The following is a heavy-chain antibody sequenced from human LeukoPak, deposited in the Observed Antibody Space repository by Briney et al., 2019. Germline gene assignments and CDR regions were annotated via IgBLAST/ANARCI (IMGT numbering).Heavy chain of an antibody. CDR1: GFTFSSYT. V-gene: IGHV3-21*06. Sequence: GGSLRLSCAASGFTFSSYTMNWVHQAPGKGLEWVSSLSGTGRYIYYADLMKGRFTIPRDNAKNSLYLQMNSLRAEDTAVYYCARSLRDAFDIWGQGTMVTVSS. CDR3: ARSLRDAFDI. J-gene: IGHJ3*02. CDR2: LSGTGRYI.